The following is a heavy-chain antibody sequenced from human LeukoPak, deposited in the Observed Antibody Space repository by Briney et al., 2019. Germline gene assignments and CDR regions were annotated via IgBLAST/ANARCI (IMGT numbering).Heavy chain of an antibody. CDR3: ARRKYDSSGPRFDY. V-gene: IGHV3-7*01. Sequence: PGGSLRLSCAASGFTFSSYEMNWVRQAPGKGLEWVANIKQDGSEKYYVDSVKGRFTISRDNAKNSLYLQMNSLRAEDTAVYYCARRKYDSSGPRFDYWGQGTLVTVSS. D-gene: IGHD3-22*01. CDR2: IKQDGSEK. CDR1: GFTFSSYE. J-gene: IGHJ4*02.